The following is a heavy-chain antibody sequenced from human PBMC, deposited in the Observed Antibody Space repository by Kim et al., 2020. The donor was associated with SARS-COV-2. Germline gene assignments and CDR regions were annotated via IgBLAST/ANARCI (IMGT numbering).Heavy chain of an antibody. Sequence: GESLKISCKGSGYSFTSYWISWVRQMPGKGLEWMGRIDPSDSYTNYSPSFQGHVTISADKPISTAYLQWSSLKASDTAMYYCASPLSSGYLDYGMDVWGQGTTVTVSS. CDR2: IDPSDSYT. J-gene: IGHJ6*02. CDR3: ASPLSSGYLDYGMDV. V-gene: IGHV5-10-1*01. D-gene: IGHD3-22*01. CDR1: GYSFTSYW.